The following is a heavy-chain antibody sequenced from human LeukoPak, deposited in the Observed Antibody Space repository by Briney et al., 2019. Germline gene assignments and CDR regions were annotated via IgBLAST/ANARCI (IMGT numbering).Heavy chain of an antibody. Sequence: GGSLRLSCAASGFTFIGYPMHWVRQAPGKGLEWVAIISSDGSKRYYADSVKGRFTISRDNSMSTLYLQMDSLRPEDTAVYYCARDYPSFDSWGQGTLVTVSS. CDR1: GFTFIGYP. V-gene: IGHV3-30-3*01. J-gene: IGHJ4*02. CDR2: ISSDGSKR. D-gene: IGHD3-16*02. CDR3: ARDYPSFDS.